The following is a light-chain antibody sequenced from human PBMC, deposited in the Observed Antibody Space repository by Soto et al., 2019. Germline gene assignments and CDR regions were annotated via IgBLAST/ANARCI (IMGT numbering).Light chain of an antibody. Sequence: DIPMTQSPSTLSASVGDRVTITCRASQSISSWLAWYQQKPGKAPKLLIYKASSLESGVPSRFSGSGSGTEFTLTISSLQPDDFATYYCQQYNSYCTFGGGTKVEIK. V-gene: IGKV1-5*03. CDR3: QQYNSYCT. CDR1: QSISSW. J-gene: IGKJ4*01. CDR2: KAS.